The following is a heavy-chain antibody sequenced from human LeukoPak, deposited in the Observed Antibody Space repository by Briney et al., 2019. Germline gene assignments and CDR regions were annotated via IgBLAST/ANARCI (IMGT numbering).Heavy chain of an antibody. Sequence: PGGSLRLSCAASGFTFSSYGMHWVRQAPGKGLEWVAVISYDGSNKYYADSVKGRFTISRDNSKNTVYLQMNSLRADDSAVYYCANSPNDTSGYYYVVPFFYWGRGTLVTVSS. J-gene: IGHJ4*02. CDR1: GFTFSSYG. D-gene: IGHD3-22*01. CDR2: ISYDGSNK. CDR3: ANSPNDTSGYYYVVPFFY. V-gene: IGHV3-30*18.